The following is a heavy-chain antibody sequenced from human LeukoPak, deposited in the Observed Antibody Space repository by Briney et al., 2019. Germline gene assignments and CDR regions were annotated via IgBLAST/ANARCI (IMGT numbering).Heavy chain of an antibody. CDR3: ARGHGDYESPANNWFDP. D-gene: IGHD4-17*01. CDR2: INPNSGGT. V-gene: IGHV1-2*02. CDR1: GYTFTGYY. Sequence: GASVKVSCKASGYTFTGYYMHWVRQAPGQGLEWMGWINPNSGGTNYAQKFQGRVTMTRDTSISTAYMELSRLRSDYTAVYYCARGHGDYESPANNWFDPWGQGTLVTVSS. J-gene: IGHJ5*02.